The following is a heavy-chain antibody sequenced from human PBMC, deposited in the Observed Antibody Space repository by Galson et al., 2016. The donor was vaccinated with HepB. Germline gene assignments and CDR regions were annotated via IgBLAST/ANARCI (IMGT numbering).Heavy chain of an antibody. Sequence: SLRLSCAGSGFTFSNYALSWVRQAPGKGLEWVSAISDNGYNTYYVDSVKGRFTISRDNNKNTLFLQMHSLRVDDTAVYYCAKEMALTKPYDHWGQGTLVTVSS. D-gene: IGHD5-24*01. J-gene: IGHJ4*02. CDR1: GFTFSNYA. CDR2: ISDNGYNT. V-gene: IGHV3-23*01. CDR3: AKEMALTKPYDH.